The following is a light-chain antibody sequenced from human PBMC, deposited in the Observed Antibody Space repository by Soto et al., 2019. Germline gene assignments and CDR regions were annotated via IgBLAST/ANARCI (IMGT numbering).Light chain of an antibody. Sequence: EIVMTQSPATLSVSPGERATLSCRASQSVSSNLAWYQQKPGQAPRLLIYGASTRATGIPAMFSGSGSGTEFTLTISSLQSGDFAVYYCQQYNNWPYTFGQWTKLEIK. CDR1: QSVSSN. V-gene: IGKV3-15*01. J-gene: IGKJ2*01. CDR2: GAS. CDR3: QQYNNWPYT.